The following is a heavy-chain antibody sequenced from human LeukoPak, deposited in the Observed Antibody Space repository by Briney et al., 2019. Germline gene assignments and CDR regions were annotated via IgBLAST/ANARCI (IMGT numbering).Heavy chain of an antibody. V-gene: IGHV4-34*01. Sequence: PGGSLRLSCAASGFTFSSHEMNWVRQAPGKGLEWIGEINHSGSTNYNPSLKSRVTISVDTSKNQFSLKLSSVTAADTAVYYCARGRLWGDYWGQGTLVTVSS. D-gene: IGHD5-18*01. CDR2: INHSGST. CDR1: GFTFSSHE. J-gene: IGHJ4*02. CDR3: ARGRLWGDY.